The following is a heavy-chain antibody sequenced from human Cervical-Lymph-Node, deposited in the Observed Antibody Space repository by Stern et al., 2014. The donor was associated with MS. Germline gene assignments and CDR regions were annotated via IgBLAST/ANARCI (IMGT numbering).Heavy chain of an antibody. CDR2: VYYSGAT. J-gene: IGHJ4*02. D-gene: IGHD2-8*02. CDR1: GDSISSYTHY. Sequence: QVQLQESGPGLVKPSETLSLTCAVSGDSISSYTHYWAWIRQPPGKGLEWIGSVYYSGATSYTPPLKSPVTISVNTPKNHFSLGLNSVTAADTAVYYCAKHACTGAACPFDLWGQGTLVTVSS. V-gene: IGHV4-39*01. CDR3: AKHACTGAACPFDL.